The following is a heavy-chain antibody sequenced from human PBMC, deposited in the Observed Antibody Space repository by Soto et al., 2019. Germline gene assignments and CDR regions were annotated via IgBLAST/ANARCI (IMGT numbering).Heavy chain of an antibody. V-gene: IGHV3-30-3*01. CDR2: ISYDGSNK. CDR3: AGKPGTDYEVY. D-gene: IGHD4-17*01. Sequence: GGSLRLSCAASGFTFSSYAMHWVRQAPGKGLEWVAVISYDGSNKYYADSVKGRFTISRDNSKNTLYLQMNSLRAEDTAVYYCAGKPGTDYEVYWGQGTLVTVSS. CDR1: GFTFSSYA. J-gene: IGHJ4*02.